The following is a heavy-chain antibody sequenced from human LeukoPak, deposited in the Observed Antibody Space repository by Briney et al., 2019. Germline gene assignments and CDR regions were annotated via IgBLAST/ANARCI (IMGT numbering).Heavy chain of an antibody. CDR2: IYYTGSA. Sequence: PSETLSLTCTISGSSITSVSHYWGWIRQPPGKGLEWIGDIYYTGSAYYSPSLRSRVTMSVHTSENQFSLRLNSVTAVDTAVYYCARRWGNIVGVTYEYWGQGTLVTVSS. CDR1: GSSITSVSHY. CDR3: ARRWGNIVGVTYEY. V-gene: IGHV4-39*01. D-gene: IGHD3-16*01. J-gene: IGHJ4*02.